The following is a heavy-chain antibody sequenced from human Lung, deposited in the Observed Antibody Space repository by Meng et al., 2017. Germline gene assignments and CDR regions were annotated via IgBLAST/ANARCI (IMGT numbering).Heavy chain of an antibody. CDR1: VFCCGNAW. J-gene: IGHJ4*02. CDR3: MDGGSGSWDY. Sequence: LVSGECLVQLWESLRLSCAAAVFCCGNAWMRWVGEAPGKGLEWVGRIKSQTDGGTTEYAAPVKGRFTISRDDSQNMLYLEMNSLKIEDTAVYYCMDGGSGSWDYWGQGTLVTVSS. CDR2: IKSQTDGGTT. D-gene: IGHD3-10*01. V-gene: IGHV3-15*01.